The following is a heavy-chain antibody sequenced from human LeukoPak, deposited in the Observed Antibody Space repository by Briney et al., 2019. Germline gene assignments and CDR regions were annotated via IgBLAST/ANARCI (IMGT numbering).Heavy chain of an antibody. CDR3: AKVGGSTSYYYYYMDV. CDR1: GFTFSSYA. D-gene: IGHD2-2*01. J-gene: IGHJ6*03. Sequence: PGGSLRLSCAASGFTFSSYAMSWVRQAPGKGLEWVSAISGSGGSTYYSDSVKGRFTISRDNSKNTLYLQMNSLRAEDTAVYYCAKVGGSTSYYYYYMDVWGKGTTVTVSS. CDR2: ISGSGGST. V-gene: IGHV3-23*01.